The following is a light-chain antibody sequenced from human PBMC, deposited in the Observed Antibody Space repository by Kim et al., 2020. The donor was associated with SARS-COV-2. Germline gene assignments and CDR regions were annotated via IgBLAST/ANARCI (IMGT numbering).Light chain of an antibody. Sequence: GEPAFISCSSSQSLRCRGNTCLDWYLQKPGQSPQLLIYFGSNRASGVPDRFRGSGSGTDFTLQISFFFNDTATTEIYTRTYT. J-gene: IGKJ2*01. CDR2: FGS. V-gene: IGKV2-28*01. CDR1: QSLRCRGNTC. CDR3: TRTYT.